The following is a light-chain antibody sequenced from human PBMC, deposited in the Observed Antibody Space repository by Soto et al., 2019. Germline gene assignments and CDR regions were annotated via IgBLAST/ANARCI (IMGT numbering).Light chain of an antibody. CDR2: DTS. V-gene: IGKV3-11*01. Sequence: PGERAILSCRASHSVSGSLAWYQQKPGQAPRVIIYDTSTRATGIPARFSSSGSGTDFTLTISSLEPEDFAIYFSHLRSIWWTLGHGT. CDR3: HLRSIWWT. CDR1: HSVSGS. J-gene: IGKJ1*01.